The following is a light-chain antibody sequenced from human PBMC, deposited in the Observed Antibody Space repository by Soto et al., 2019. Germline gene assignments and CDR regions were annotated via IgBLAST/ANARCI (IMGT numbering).Light chain of an antibody. CDR3: QQYGSSPGT. CDR2: GAS. Sequence: EIVLTQSPGTLSLSPGEGATLSCRASQTVSSSFSAWYQQKAGQAPRLLIYGASSRATGIPDRFSGSGSGTDFSLTITRLEPEEFAVYYCQQYGSSPGTFGQGTKVEIK. V-gene: IGKV3-20*01. CDR1: QTVSSSF. J-gene: IGKJ1*01.